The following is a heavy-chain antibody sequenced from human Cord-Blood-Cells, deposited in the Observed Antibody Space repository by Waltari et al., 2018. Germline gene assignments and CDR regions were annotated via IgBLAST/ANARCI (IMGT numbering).Heavy chain of an antibody. CDR1: GLTFSIYR. J-gene: IGHJ2*01. V-gene: IGHV3-21*01. Sequence: EVQLVESGGGLVRPGGSLRLSCAASGLTFSIYRMNWVRQAPGKGLEWVSSISSSSYIYYADSVKGRFTISRDNAKNSLYLQMNSLRAEDTAVYYCATSLGAYWYFDLWGRGTLVTVSS. D-gene: IGHD3-3*01. CDR2: ISSSSYI. CDR3: ATSLGAYWYFDL.